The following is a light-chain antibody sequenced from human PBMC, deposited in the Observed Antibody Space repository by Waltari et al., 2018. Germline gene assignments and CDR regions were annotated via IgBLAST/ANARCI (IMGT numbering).Light chain of an antibody. CDR2: GAS. J-gene: IGKJ1*01. Sequence: IAMTHSTGTLSVSPGESATLSCRASQSISSNLAWYQQKPGQAPRLLIYGASIRATAVPARFSGSGSGTEFTLTISSLQSEDFAVYYCQQYNKWPPWTFGQGTKVEI. V-gene: IGKV3-15*01. CDR3: QQYNKWPPWT. CDR1: QSISSN.